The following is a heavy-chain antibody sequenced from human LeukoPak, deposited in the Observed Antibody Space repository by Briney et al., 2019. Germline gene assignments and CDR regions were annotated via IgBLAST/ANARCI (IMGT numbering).Heavy chain of an antibody. CDR2: ISYDGSNK. CDR3: AKDTGMDV. CDR1: GFTFSSYG. J-gene: IGHJ6*02. V-gene: IGHV3-30*18. Sequence: GGSLRLSCAASGFTFSSYGMHWVRQAPGKGLEWVAVISYDGSNKYYADSVKGRFTISRDNSKNTLYLQMNSQRAEDTAVYYCAKDTGMDVWGQGTTVTVSS.